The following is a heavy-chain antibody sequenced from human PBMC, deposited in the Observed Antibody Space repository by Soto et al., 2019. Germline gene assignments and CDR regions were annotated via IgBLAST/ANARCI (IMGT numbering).Heavy chain of an antibody. CDR1: GYSFINYW. CDR3: VRQYMEAARKSRYFLDL. D-gene: IGHD6-6*01. V-gene: IGHV5-10-1*01. CDR2: IDPRDSYT. Sequence: GESLKISYKGSGYSFINYWINWVRQMPDKGLEWMGRIDPRDSYTNYSPSFQGHVTISIDKSINTAYLQWSSLKASDTAIYYCVRQYMEAARKSRYFLDLWGQGILVTVAS. J-gene: IGHJ5*02.